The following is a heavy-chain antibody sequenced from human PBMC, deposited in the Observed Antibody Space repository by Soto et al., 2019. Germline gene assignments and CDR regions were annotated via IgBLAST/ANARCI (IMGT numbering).Heavy chain of an antibody. D-gene: IGHD2-15*01. CDR3: ARYWARSGGNWLGTDFDY. CDR2: IYYSGST. V-gene: IGHV4-31*03. Sequence: QVQLQESGPGLVKPSQTLSLTCTVSGGSISSGGYYWSWIRQHPGKGLEWIGYIYYSGSTYYNPSLKSRVPISVDTSKNQFSLKLSSVTAADTAVYYCARYWARSGGNWLGTDFDYWGQGTLVTVSS. CDR1: GGSISSGGYY. J-gene: IGHJ4*02.